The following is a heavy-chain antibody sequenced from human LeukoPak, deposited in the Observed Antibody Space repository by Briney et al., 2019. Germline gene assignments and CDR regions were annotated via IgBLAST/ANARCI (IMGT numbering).Heavy chain of an antibody. V-gene: IGHV3-30-3*01. CDR3: AREERGHLVGY. CDR1: GFTFSGYA. J-gene: IGHJ4*02. CDR2: ISYDGGSNK. D-gene: IGHD6-6*01. Sequence: GRSLRLSCAASGFTFSGYAMHWVRQAPGKGLEWVALISYDGGSNKYYADSVKGRFTISRDNSKNTLCLQMNSLRAEDTAVYYCAREERGHLVGYWGQGTLVTVS.